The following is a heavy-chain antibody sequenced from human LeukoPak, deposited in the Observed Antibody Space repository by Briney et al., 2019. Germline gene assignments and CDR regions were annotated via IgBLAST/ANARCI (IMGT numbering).Heavy chain of an antibody. J-gene: IGHJ4*02. D-gene: IGHD3-3*01. CDR3: ARDGYDFWSGHQPFDY. CDR1: GGSISSSNW. CDR2: IYHSGST. V-gene: IGHV4-4*02. Sequence: PSETLSLTCAVSGGSISSSNWWSWVRQPPGKGLEWIGEIYHSGSTYYNPSLKSRVTASVDRSKNQFSLKLSSVTAADTAVYYCARDGYDFWSGHQPFDYWGQGTLVTVSS.